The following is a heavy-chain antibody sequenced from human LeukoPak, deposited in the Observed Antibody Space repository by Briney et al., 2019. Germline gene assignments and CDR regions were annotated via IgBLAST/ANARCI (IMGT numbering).Heavy chain of an antibody. D-gene: IGHD3-3*01. CDR1: GYSISSGYY. V-gene: IGHV4-38-2*02. CDR3: PRRVIFGVVRYYMDV. Sequence: SETLSLTCTVSGYSISSGYYWGWIRQPPGKGLEWIGSIYHSGSTYYNPSLKSRVTISVDTSKNQFSLKLSSVTAADTAVYYCPRRVIFGVVRYYMDVWGKGTTVTVSS. J-gene: IGHJ6*03. CDR2: IYHSGST.